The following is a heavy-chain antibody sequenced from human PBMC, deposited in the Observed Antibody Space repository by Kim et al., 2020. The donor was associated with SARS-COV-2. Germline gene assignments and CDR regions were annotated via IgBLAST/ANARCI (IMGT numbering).Heavy chain of an antibody. V-gene: IGHV4-31*02. CDR3: ARDHGEPLDAFDI. D-gene: IGHD2-21*01. J-gene: IGHJ3*02. Sequence: YNPSLKSRVTISVDTSKNPFSLKLSSVTAADTAVYYCARDHGEPLDAFDIWGQGTMVTVSS.